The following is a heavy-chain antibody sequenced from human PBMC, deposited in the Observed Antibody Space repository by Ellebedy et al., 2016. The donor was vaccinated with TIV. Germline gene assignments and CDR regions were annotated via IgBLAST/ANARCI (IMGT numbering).Heavy chain of an antibody. Sequence: GGSLRLSXAASGFTLSDYAMSWVRQAPGKGLEWVSWVSGISGSGGSTYYADSVKGRFTISRDNSKNTLYLQMNSLRAEDTAVYYCAKDSFGQQLVEEPGYWGQGTLVTVSS. CDR2: ISGSGGST. J-gene: IGHJ4*02. CDR3: AKDSFGQQLVEEPGY. V-gene: IGHV3-23*01. CDR1: GFTLSDYA. D-gene: IGHD6-13*01.